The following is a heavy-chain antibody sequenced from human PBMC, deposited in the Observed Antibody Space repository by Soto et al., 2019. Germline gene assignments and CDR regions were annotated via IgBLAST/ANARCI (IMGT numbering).Heavy chain of an antibody. J-gene: IGHJ4*02. D-gene: IGHD5-18*01. CDR1: GFTFSSFA. V-gene: IGHV3-23*01. Sequence: PGGSLRLSCAASGFTFSSFALSWVRQAPGKGLEWVSAISGSGDGTDYAASVKGRFTISRDNSKNTLYLQMNSLRAEDTAVYYGAGPGYSCQDYWGPGALVTVYS. CDR3: AGPGYSCQDY. CDR2: ISGSGDGT.